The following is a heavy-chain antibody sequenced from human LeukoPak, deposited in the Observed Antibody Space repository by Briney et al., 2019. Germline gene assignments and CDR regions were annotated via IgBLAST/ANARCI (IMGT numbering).Heavy chain of an antibody. CDR3: ARSRVVVVPAATSGKTYYMDV. J-gene: IGHJ6*03. CDR2: ISSSSSYI. D-gene: IGHD2-2*01. Sequence: GGSLRLSCAASGFTFSSYAMSWVRQAPGKGLEWVSSISSSSSYIYYADSVKGRFTISRDNAKNSLYLQMNSLRAEDTAVYYCARSRVVVVPAATSGKTYYMDVWGKGTTVTVSS. CDR1: GFTFSSYA. V-gene: IGHV3-21*01.